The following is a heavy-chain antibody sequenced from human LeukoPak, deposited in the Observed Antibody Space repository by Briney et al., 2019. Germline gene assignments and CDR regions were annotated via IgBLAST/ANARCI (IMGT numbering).Heavy chain of an antibody. CDR2: IDSNGGGA. J-gene: IGHJ4*02. CDR3: ARAKYSSRWSLDY. V-gene: IGHV3-74*03. Sequence: GGSLRLSCATSGFTFNIYWMQWVRQIPGKGLVWVSRIDSNGGGATYADSVKGRFTTSRDNGNNTMYLQMNSLRAEDTAIYYCARAKYSSRWSLDYWGQGALVTVSS. CDR1: GFTFNIYW. D-gene: IGHD6-13*01.